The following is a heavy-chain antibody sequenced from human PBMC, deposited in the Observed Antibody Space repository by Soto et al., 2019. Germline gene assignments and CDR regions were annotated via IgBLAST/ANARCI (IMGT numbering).Heavy chain of an antibody. V-gene: IGHV4-4*02. CDR1: GGSISSSNW. Sequence: QVQLQESGPGLVKPSGTLSLTCAVSGGSISSSNWWSWVRQPPGKGLEWIGEIYHSGRTNYNPSLKRRVALSVDKSKNQFSLKLSSVTAADTAVYYCARVSGSYYYGMDVWGQGTTVTVSS. D-gene: IGHD1-26*01. J-gene: IGHJ6*02. CDR3: ARVSGSYYYGMDV. CDR2: IYHSGRT.